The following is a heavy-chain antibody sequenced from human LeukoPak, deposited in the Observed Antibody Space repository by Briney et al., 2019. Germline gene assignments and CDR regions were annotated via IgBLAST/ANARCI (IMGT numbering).Heavy chain of an antibody. V-gene: IGHV5-51*01. CDR2: IYPGDSDT. CDR1: GYSFTSYW. D-gene: IGHD1-26*01. CDR3: ARSSGSGSYLGAFDI. J-gene: IGHJ3*02. Sequence: ESLKISCKGSGYSFTSYWIGWVRQIPGKGLEWMGIIYPGDSDTRYSPSFQGQVTISADKSISTAYLQWSSLKASDTAMYYCARSSGSGSYLGAFDIWGQGTMVTASS.